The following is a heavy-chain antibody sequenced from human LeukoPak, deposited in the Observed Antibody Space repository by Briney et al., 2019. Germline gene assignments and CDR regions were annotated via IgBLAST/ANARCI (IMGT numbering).Heavy chain of an antibody. Sequence: GGSLRLSCAASGFTFSSYGMYWVRQAPGKGLEWVAFIPYDGSNKYYADSVKGRFTISRDNSKNTLYLQMNSLRAEDTAVYYCARDRDSSGYYADYWGQGTLVTVSS. CDR1: GFTFSSYG. J-gene: IGHJ4*02. D-gene: IGHD3-22*01. CDR2: IPYDGSNK. CDR3: ARDRDSSGYYADY. V-gene: IGHV3-30*02.